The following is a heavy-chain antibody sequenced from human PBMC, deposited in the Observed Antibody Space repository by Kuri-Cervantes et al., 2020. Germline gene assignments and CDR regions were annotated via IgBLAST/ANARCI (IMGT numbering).Heavy chain of an antibody. CDR3: AKDILRWAFDY. CDR2: INGGDDNT. J-gene: IGHJ4*02. V-gene: IGHV3-23*01. Sequence: GGSLRLSCAASGFTMSGNAMSWVRQVPGKGLEWVSAINGGDDNTNYADSVKGRFTISRDNSKNILYLQMSSLRAEDTAVYFCAKDILRWAFDYWGPGTLVTVSS. CDR1: GFTMSGNA. D-gene: IGHD4-23*01.